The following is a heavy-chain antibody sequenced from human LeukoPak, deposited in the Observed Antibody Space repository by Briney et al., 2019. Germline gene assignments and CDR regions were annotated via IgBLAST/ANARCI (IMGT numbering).Heavy chain of an antibody. CDR3: ATVDSGSACAS. D-gene: IGHD2-8*02. CDR2: ISKNGGST. V-gene: IGHV3-64*01. CDR1: GFTLSSYS. Sequence: GGSLRLSCAASGFTLSSYSMHWVRQAPGKGLEFVSAISKNGGSTYYANSVKGRFTISRDISKNTLYLQMGSLRPEDMAVYYCATVDSGSACASWGQGILVTVSS. J-gene: IGHJ1*01.